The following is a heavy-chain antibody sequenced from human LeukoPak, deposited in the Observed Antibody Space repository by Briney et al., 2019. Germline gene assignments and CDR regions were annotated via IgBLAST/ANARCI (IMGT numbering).Heavy chain of an antibody. J-gene: IGHJ6*02. D-gene: IGHD6-19*01. CDR1: GGTFSSYA. CDR3: ARVHSSGQEYYYYGMDV. V-gene: IGHV1-69*04. Sequence: GASVKVSCKASGGTFSSYAISWVRQAPGQGLEWMGRIIPILGIANYVQKFQGRVTITADKSTSTAYMELSSLRSEDTAVYYCARVHSSGQEYYYYGMDVWGQGTTVTVSS. CDR2: IIPILGIA.